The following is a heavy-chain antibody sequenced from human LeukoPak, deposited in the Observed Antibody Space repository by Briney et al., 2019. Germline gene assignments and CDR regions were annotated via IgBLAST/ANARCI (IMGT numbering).Heavy chain of an antibody. Sequence: SQTLSLTCTVSGGSISSGGYYWSWLRQHPGKGLEWLGYIYYSGSTYYNPSLKSRVTISVDTSKNQFSLKLSSVTAADTAVYYCAREARGPNVRPPKYYFDYWGQGTLVTVSS. CDR2: IYYSGST. CDR1: GGSISSGGYY. J-gene: IGHJ4*02. CDR3: AREARGPNVRPPKYYFDY. V-gene: IGHV4-31*03. D-gene: IGHD3-10*02.